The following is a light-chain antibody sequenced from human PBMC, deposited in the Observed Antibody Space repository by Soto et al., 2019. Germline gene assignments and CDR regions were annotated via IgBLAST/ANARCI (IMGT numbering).Light chain of an antibody. V-gene: IGKV1-12*01. CDR1: QGISSW. J-gene: IGKJ2*01. CDR2: AAS. Sequence: DIQMTQSPCSVSASVGDRVTLTCRASQGISSWLAWYQQKPGKAPKLLIYAASSLQSGVPSRFSGSGSGTHFTLTISSLQPEDSATYYCLQSDSFPHTFGQGTKLEIK. CDR3: LQSDSFPHT.